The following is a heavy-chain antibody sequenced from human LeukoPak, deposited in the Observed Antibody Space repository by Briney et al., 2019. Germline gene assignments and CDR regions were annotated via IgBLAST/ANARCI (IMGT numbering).Heavy chain of an antibody. CDR2: IYTSGST. J-gene: IGHJ4*02. CDR3: ARIDLRASYFDY. V-gene: IGHV4-4*07. Sequence: SETLSLTCTVSGGSISSYYWSWIRQPAGKGLEWIGRIYTSGSTGYNPSLKSRVTMSVDTSKNQFSLKLSSVTAADTAVYYCARIDLRASYFDYWGQGTLVTVSS. CDR1: GGSISSYY.